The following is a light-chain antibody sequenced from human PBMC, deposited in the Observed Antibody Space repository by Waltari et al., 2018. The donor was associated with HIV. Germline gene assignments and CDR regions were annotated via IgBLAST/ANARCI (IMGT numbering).Light chain of an antibody. CDR3: SSYVGSSTSWL. J-gene: IGLJ3*02. V-gene: IGLV2-14*03. CDR2: DVT. CDR1: SDDVGYYNY. Sequence: QSALTQPASVSGSPGQSIVISCTGTSDDVGYYNYVSWYQQHPGKVPKLVIYDVTSRPAWGSDLFPGSKSGNTASLTISGLRADDEADYYCSSYVGSSTSWLFGGGTKLTV.